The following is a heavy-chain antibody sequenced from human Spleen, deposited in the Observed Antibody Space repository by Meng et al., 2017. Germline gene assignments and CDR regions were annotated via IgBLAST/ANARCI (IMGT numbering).Heavy chain of an antibody. V-gene: IGHV3-23*01. Sequence: GESLKISCAASGFTFSNYGMTWVRQAPGKGLEWVSTITSSGGSTYYADSMKGRFTISRDNSKNTLYLQMDGLRAEDTAVYYCAKSVFGELSPILGAFDIWGQGTMVTVSS. CDR3: AKSVFGELSPILGAFDI. CDR2: ITSSGGST. D-gene: IGHD3-10*01. CDR1: GFTFSNYG. J-gene: IGHJ3*02.